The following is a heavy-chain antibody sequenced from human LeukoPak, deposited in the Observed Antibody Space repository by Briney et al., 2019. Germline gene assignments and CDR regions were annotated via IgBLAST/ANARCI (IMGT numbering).Heavy chain of an antibody. V-gene: IGHV3-7*04. CDR2: IKEDGSEK. CDR3: GRQYCSGGSCYSAFDV. CDR1: RFTFSNYW. D-gene: IGHD2-15*01. Sequence: PGGSLRLSCAASRFTFSNYWMIWVRQAPGKGLEWVANIKEDGSEKYYVGSVKGRFTISRDNAKNSLYLQMNSLRDEDTAVYYCGRQYCSGGSCYSAFDVWGQGIMVTVSS. J-gene: IGHJ3*01.